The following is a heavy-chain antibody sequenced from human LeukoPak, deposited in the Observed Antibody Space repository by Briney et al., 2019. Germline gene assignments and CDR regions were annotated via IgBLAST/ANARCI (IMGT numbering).Heavy chain of an antibody. CDR3: VRDTFSPDAFDI. J-gene: IGHJ3*02. Sequence: GGSLRLSCAASGFTFSSYEMNWVRQAPGKGLEWVSSISTSSSYIYSADSVKGRFTISRDNAKNSLYLQMNSLRAEDTAVYYCVRDTFSPDAFDIWGQGTMVTVSS. CDR2: ISTSSSYI. CDR1: GFTFSSYE. D-gene: IGHD3-16*01. V-gene: IGHV3-21*01.